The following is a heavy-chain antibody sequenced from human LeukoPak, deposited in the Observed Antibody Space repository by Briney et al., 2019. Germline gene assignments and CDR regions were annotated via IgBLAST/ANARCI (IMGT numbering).Heavy chain of an antibody. V-gene: IGHV3-23*01. J-gene: IGHJ4*02. CDR2: ISDSGGST. Sequence: GGSLRLSCAASGFTFSSYAMSWVRQAPGKGLEWVLAISDSGGSTYYADSVKGRFTISRDNSKNTLYLQMNSLRAEDTAVYYCAKLYYGSGSYFDYWGQGTLVTVSS. CDR1: GFTFSSYA. CDR3: AKLYYGSGSYFDY. D-gene: IGHD3-10*01.